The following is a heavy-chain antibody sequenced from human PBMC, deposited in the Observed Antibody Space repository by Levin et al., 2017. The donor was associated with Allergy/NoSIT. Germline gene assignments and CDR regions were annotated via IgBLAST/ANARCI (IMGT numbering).Heavy chain of an antibody. J-gene: IGHJ4*02. Sequence: LRLSCTVSGGSISGGGYHWTWIRQHPEKGLEWIGYIYYSGSTFYNPSLKSRLMISVDTSKNQFSPNVSSVTAADTAVYYCAREDGSTFDFWGQGALVTVAS. D-gene: IGHD2-2*03. CDR3: AREDGSTFDF. V-gene: IGHV4-31*03. CDR1: GGSISGGGYH. CDR2: IYYSGST.